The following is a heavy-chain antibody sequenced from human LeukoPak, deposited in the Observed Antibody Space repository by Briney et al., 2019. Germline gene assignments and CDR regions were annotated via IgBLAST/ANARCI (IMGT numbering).Heavy chain of an antibody. CDR2: ISYDGSNK. D-gene: IGHD3-22*01. V-gene: IGHV3-30*18. Sequence: PGGSLRLSCAASGFTFSSYGMHWVRQAPGKGLEWVAVISYDGSNKYYADSVKGRFTISRDNSKNTLYLQMNSLRAEDTAVYYCAKDQYYYDSSGYYGNLDYWGQGTLVTVSS. CDR3: AKDQYYYDSSGYYGNLDY. CDR1: GFTFSSYG. J-gene: IGHJ4*02.